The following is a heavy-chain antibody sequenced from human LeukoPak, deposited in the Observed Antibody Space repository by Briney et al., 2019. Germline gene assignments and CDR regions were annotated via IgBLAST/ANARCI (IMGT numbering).Heavy chain of an antibody. CDR2: INHSGST. V-gene: IGHV4-34*01. J-gene: IGHJ2*01. Sequence: SETLSLTCAVYGGSFSGYYWSWIRQPPGKGLEWIGEINHSGSTNYNPSLKSRVTISVDTSKNQFSLELSSMTAADTAVYYCASFFDGGSDHWNFDLWGRGTLVTVS. CDR3: ASFFDGGSDHWNFDL. CDR1: GGSFSGYY. D-gene: IGHD3-9*01.